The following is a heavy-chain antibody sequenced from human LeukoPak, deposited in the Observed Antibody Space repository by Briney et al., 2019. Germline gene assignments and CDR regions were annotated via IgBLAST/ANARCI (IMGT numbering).Heavy chain of an antibody. CDR2: IQYDDSIE. CDR3: AKDQGVVGSYDY. D-gene: IGHD3-10*01. Sequence: RGGSLRLSCAASGFTFSTFGMNWVRQAPDKGLEWVAFIQYDDSIEYYADSVKGRFTISRDNSKNTLYLQMNSLRGDDTAVYYCAKDQGVVGSYDYWGHGTLVTVSS. V-gene: IGHV3-30*02. CDR1: GFTFSTFG. J-gene: IGHJ4*01.